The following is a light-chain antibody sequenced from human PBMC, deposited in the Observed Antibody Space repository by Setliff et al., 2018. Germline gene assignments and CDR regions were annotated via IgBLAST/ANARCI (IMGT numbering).Light chain of an antibody. CDR1: SSDVGGYNY. V-gene: IGLV2-11*01. CDR3: LSYTSETTHAL. Sequence: QSALTQPRSVSGSPGQSVTISCTGTSSDVGGYNYVSWYQQYPGKAPKLMIYDVSKRPSGVPDRFSGSKSGNTASLTISGLQAEDEADYYCLSYTSETTHALFAGGTK. CDR2: DVS. J-gene: IGLJ2*01.